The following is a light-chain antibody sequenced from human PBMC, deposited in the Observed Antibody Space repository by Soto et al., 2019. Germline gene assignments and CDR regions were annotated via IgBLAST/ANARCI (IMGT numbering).Light chain of an antibody. V-gene: IGKV3-20*01. CDR3: QQYGSTPLT. CDR1: QSVKNNY. Sequence: EIVLKQSPDTLSLSPEERATLSCRASQSVKNNYLAWYQQKPGQPPRFLIYDASSRATGIPDRFSGSGSGTDFTLTISRLEPEDFAVYYCQQYGSTPLTFGGGTKVDIK. J-gene: IGKJ4*01. CDR2: DAS.